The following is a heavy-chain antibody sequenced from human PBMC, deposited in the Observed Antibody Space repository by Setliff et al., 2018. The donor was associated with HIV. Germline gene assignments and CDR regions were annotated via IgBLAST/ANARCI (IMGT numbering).Heavy chain of an antibody. Sequence: LSLTCTVSGASISSGSYYWTWIRHHPGRGLEWIGYIHYSGNTDYTPSLKSRVTLSVDTSKNPFTLNLRSVTAADTAVYYCDREDTLASHWSAGDFFDYWGQGMAVTVSS. CDR3: DREDTLASHWSAGDFFDY. V-gene: IGHV4-31*03. CDR1: GASISSGSYY. J-gene: IGHJ4*02. CDR2: IHYSGNT. D-gene: IGHD2-8*02.